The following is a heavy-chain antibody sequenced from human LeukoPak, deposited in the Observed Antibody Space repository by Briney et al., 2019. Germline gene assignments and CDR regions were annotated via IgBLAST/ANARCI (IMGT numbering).Heavy chain of an antibody. CDR2: IWYDGSNK. Sequence: GGSLRLSCAASGFIFSSYAMHWVRQAPGKALEGVAVIWYDGSNKYYADSVKGRFTISRDNSKNTLYLQMNSLRAEDTAVYYCARGLGYCSSTSCRIQTLYYYYYGMDVWGQGTTVTVSS. CDR3: ARGLGYCSSTSCRIQTLYYYYYGMDV. D-gene: IGHD2-2*01. CDR1: GFIFSSYA. J-gene: IGHJ6*02. V-gene: IGHV3-33*08.